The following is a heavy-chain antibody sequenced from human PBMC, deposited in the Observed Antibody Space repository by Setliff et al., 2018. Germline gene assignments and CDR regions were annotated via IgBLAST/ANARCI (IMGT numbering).Heavy chain of an antibody. V-gene: IGHV5-51*01. CDR2: IYPGNADT. D-gene: IGHD2-21*01. J-gene: IGHJ5*02. CDR3: ARRGERFFNWFDP. CDR1: GYSFTDYW. Sequence: ESLKISCKGSGYSFTDYWIAWVRQTPGKGLEWMGTIYPGNADTRYSPSFQGQVTISTDTSINTAFLQWTNLKASDTAVYYCARRGERFFNWFDPWGQGTLVTVSS.